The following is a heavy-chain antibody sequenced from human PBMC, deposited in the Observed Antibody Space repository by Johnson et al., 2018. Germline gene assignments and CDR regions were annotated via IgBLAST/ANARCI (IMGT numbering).Heavy chain of an antibody. CDR1: GFTFSSYG. D-gene: IGHD2-21*02. Sequence: QVQLVESGGGVVQPGRSLRLSCTASGFTFSSYGMHWVRQAPGKGLESVAVTSYDGSNKYYADSVKGRFPISRDNSKNTGYLQMNSLRAEDTAVYYCAKDGGCGGDCYSAYYYYMDVWGKGTTVTVSS. CDR3: AKDGGCGGDCYSAYYYYMDV. CDR2: TSYDGSNK. V-gene: IGHV3-30*18. J-gene: IGHJ6*03.